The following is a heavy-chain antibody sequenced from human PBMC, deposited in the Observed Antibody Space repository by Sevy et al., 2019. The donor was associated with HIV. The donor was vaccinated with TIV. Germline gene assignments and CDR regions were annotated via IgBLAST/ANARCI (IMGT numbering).Heavy chain of an antibody. Sequence: GGSLRLSCAASGFTFSSYAMHWVRQAPGKGLEWVAVISYDGSNKYYADSVKGRFTISRDNSKNTLYLQMNSLRAEDTAVYYCARGSLWFGDDAFDIWGQGTMVTVSS. CDR2: ISYDGSNK. J-gene: IGHJ3*02. CDR3: ARGSLWFGDDAFDI. V-gene: IGHV3-30-3*01. CDR1: GFTFSSYA. D-gene: IGHD3-10*01.